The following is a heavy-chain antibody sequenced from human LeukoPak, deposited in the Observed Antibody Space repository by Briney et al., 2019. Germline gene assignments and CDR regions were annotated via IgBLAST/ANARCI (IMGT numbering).Heavy chain of an antibody. V-gene: IGHV1-69*05. CDR1: GGTFSSYA. Sequence: EASVKVSCKASGGTFSSYAISWVRQAPGQGLEWMGRIIPIFGTTDYAQKFQGRVTITMDESTSTAYMELSSLRSEDTAVYYCARVEGVYRYAYDYWGQGTLVTVSS. CDR2: IIPIFGTT. CDR3: ARVEGVYRYAYDY. D-gene: IGHD3-16*01. J-gene: IGHJ4*02.